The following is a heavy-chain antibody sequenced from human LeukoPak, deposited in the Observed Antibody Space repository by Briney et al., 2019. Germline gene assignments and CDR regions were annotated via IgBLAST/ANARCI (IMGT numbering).Heavy chain of an antibody. CDR2: ISTSGT. CDR3: VKDRIQLWIFDY. D-gene: IGHD5-18*01. CDR1: GFTFSNFA. Sequence: GGSLRLSCAASGFTFSNFAMTWVRQAPGKGLEWVSVISTSGTYYAESVKGRFTISRDNSKNTLYLQMSSLRAEDTAVYYCVKDRIQLWIFDYWGQGTLVTVSS. V-gene: IGHV3-23*01. J-gene: IGHJ4*02.